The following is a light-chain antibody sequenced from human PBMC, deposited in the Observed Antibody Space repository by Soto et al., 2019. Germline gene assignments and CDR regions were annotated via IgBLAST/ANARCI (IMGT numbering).Light chain of an antibody. Sequence: QSVLTQPPSVSGAPGQRVTISCTGSSSNIGAGYDVQWYQQLPGAAPRLLIFGNTNRPSGVPDRFSGSRSGTSASLAISGLQAEDEADYYFQSYDISLSVSVVFGGGTQLTVL. V-gene: IGLV1-40*01. J-gene: IGLJ2*01. CDR1: SSNIGAGYD. CDR3: QSYDISLSVSVV. CDR2: GNT.